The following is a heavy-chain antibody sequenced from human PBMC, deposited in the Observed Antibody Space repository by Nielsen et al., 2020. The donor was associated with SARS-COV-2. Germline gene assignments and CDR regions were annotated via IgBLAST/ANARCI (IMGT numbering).Heavy chain of an antibody. V-gene: IGHV1-3*01. CDR2: INAGNGNT. J-gene: IGHJ4*02. CDR3: ARSGGYDYGY. Sequence: ASVKVSCKASGYTFTSYAIHWVRQAPGQRLEWMGWINAGNGNTKYSQKFQGRVTITRDTSASIVYMELSSLRSEDTAVYYCARSGGYDYGYWGQGTLVTVSS. CDR1: GYTFTSYA. D-gene: IGHD5-12*01.